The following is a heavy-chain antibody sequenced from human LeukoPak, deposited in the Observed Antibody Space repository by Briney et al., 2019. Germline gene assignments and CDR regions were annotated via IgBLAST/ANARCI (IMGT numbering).Heavy chain of an antibody. CDR1: GFTFSSTS. D-gene: IGHD3-16*01. Sequence: PGGSLRLSCAASGFTFSSTSMNWVRQASGKGLEWVSSISSGSSYIFYADSVKGRFTISRDNAKNSLYLQMNSLRAEDTAVYYCARPVEGGFDYWGQGTLVTVSS. CDR2: ISSGSSYI. CDR3: ARPVEGGFDY. J-gene: IGHJ4*02. V-gene: IGHV3-21*01.